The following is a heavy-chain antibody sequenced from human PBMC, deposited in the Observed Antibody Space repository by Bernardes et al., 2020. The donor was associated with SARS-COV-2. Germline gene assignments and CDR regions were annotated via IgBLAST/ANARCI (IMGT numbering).Heavy chain of an antibody. CDR3: ARDLTPLSFGYYDSSGYYPY. D-gene: IGHD3-22*01. V-gene: IGHV3-33*01. J-gene: IGHJ4*02. CDR1: GFTFSSYG. Sequence: GGSLRLSCAASGFTFSSYGMHWVRQAPGKGLEWVAVIWYDGSNKYYADSVKGRFTISRDNSKNTLYLQMNSLRAEDTAVYYCARDLTPLSFGYYDSSGYYPYWGQGTLVTVSS. CDR2: IWYDGSNK.